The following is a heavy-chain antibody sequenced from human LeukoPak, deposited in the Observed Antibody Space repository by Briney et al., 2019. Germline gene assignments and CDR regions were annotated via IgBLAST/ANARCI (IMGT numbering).Heavy chain of an antibody. J-gene: IGHJ4*02. CDR2: IWYDGSDK. V-gene: IGHV3-33*08. Sequence: GASLRLSCVASGFTFSSYAINWVRQAPGKGLEWVAVIWYDGSDKHYADSVKGRFTISRDNAKNSLYLQMNTLRAEDTAVYYCARDGGYSYEFDYWGQGTLVTVSS. CDR3: ARDGGYSYEFDY. D-gene: IGHD5-18*01. CDR1: GFTFSSYA.